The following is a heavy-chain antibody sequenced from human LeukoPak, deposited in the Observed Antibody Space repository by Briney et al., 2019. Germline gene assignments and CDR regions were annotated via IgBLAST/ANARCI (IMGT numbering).Heavy chain of an antibody. CDR2: ISYDGSNK. CDR1: GFTFSNYA. Sequence: PGRSLRLSCAASGFTFSNYAMHWVRQAPGKGLEWVAVISYDGSNKYYADSVKGRFTISRDNSKNTLYLQMNSLRAEDTAVYYCARPASYDFWSGYYTYFDYWGQGTLVTVSS. J-gene: IGHJ4*02. CDR3: ARPASYDFWSGYYTYFDY. D-gene: IGHD3-3*01. V-gene: IGHV3-30*04.